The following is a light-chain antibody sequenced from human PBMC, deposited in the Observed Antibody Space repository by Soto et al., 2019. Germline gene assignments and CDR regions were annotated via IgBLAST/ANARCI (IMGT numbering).Light chain of an antibody. J-gene: IGKJ2*01. CDR3: QQTYNQPYT. Sequence: DIQMTQSLSSLSASVGDRVTITCRSSQSISSYLNWYQQKPGKAPQLLIYAASSLHPGVPSRFSGRGSGTESTLTISSLQPEDFATYYCQQTYNQPYTFGQGTKLEIK. CDR1: QSISSY. CDR2: AAS. V-gene: IGKV1-39*01.